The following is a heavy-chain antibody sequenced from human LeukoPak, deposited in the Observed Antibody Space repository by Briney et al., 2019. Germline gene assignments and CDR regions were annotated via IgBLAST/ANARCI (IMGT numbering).Heavy chain of an antibody. V-gene: IGHV3-23*01. J-gene: IGHJ4*02. CDR1: GFTFSSYA. D-gene: IGHD3-16*01. CDR3: AKDMGRIMITFGGPDY. Sequence: PGGSLRLSCAASGFTFSSYAMSCVRQAPGKGLEWVSVISGSGGSTYYADSVKGRFTISRDNSKNTLYLRMNSLRAEDTAVYYCAKDMGRIMITFGGPDYWGQGTLVTVSS. CDR2: ISGSGGST.